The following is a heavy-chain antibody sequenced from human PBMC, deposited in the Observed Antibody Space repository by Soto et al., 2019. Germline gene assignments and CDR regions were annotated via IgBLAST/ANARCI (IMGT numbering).Heavy chain of an antibody. J-gene: IGHJ4*02. CDR3: AKDERGYSGYDHFDY. V-gene: IGHV3-23*01. CDR2: ISGSGGST. CDR1: GFTFSSYA. D-gene: IGHD5-12*01. Sequence: EVRLLESGGGLVQPGGSLRLSCAASGFTFSSYAMSWVRQAPGKGLEWVSAISGSGGSTYYADSVKGRFTISRDNSKNTLYLQMNSLRAEDTAVYYCAKDERGYSGYDHFDYWGQGTLVTVSS.